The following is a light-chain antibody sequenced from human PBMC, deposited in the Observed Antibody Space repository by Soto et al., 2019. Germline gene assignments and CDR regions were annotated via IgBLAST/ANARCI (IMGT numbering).Light chain of an antibody. V-gene: IGKV1-5*01. CDR3: QQYKGYPYT. CDR1: QSLTGC. Sequence: DIQMTQSPSTPPASIGDTVTLPCRASQSLTGCLAWYQQKSGRPPKLLLYDVLILESGVPSRFSGSESGTDFTLTISSLRPDDFATFYCQQYKGYPYTFGQGTRLDI. CDR2: DVL. J-gene: IGKJ2*01.